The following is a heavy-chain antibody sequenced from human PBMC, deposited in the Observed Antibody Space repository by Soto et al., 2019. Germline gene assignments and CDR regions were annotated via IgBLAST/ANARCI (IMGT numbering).Heavy chain of an antibody. CDR3: AVMTAYYGMDV. Sequence: EVQLVESGGGLVQPGGSLRLTCAASGFTFSSYWMSWVRQAPGKGLEWVANIKQDGSEKYYVDSVKGRFTISRDNAKNSLYLQMNSLRAEDTAVYYCAVMTAYYGMDVWGQGTTVTVSS. CDR1: GFTFSSYW. CDR2: IKQDGSEK. V-gene: IGHV3-7*02. J-gene: IGHJ6*02. D-gene: IGHD2-8*01.